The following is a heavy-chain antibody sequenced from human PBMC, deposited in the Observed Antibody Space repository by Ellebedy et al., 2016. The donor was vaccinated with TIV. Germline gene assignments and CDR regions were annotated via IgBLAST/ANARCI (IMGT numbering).Heavy chain of an antibody. CDR1: GFTFSNAW. V-gene: IGHV3-21*01. CDR3: ATGIVIVPAAPYYCDY. CDR2: ISSGSTYI. J-gene: IGHJ4*02. D-gene: IGHD2-2*01. Sequence: GESLKISCAASGFTFSNAWMNWVRQAPGKGLEWVSSISSGSTYIYFADSVKGRFTVSRDDAKNALYLQMNSLRAEDTAVYYCATGIVIVPAAPYYCDYWGQGTLVTVSS.